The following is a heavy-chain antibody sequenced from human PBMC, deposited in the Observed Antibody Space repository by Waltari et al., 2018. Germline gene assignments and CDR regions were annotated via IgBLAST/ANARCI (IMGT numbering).Heavy chain of an antibody. CDR2: ISSSSSYI. V-gene: IGHV3-21*01. D-gene: IGHD6-6*01. CDR3: ARERGSSSTLDY. CDR1: GFPFSSYS. Sequence: EVQLVESGGGLVKPGGSLRLSCAASGFPFSSYSMNWVRQAPGKGLEWVSSISSSSSYIYYADSVKGRFTISRDNAKNSLYLQMNSLRAEDTAVYYCARERGSSSTLDYWGQGTLVTVSS. J-gene: IGHJ4*02.